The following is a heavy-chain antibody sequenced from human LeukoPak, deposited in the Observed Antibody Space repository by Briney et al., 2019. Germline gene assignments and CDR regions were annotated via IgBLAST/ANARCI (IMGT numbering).Heavy chain of an antibody. V-gene: IGHV4-59*08. J-gene: IGHJ4*02. CDR2: IYYSGST. CDR3: ARGRRTRYCSGGSCYYLDY. CDR1: GGSISNY. D-gene: IGHD2-15*01. Sequence: KPSETLSLTCTVSGGSISNYWSWIRQPPGKGLEWIGYIYYSGSTNYNPSLKSRVTISVDTSKNQFSLKLSSVTAADTAVYYCARGRRTRYCSGGSCYYLDYWGQGTLVTVSS.